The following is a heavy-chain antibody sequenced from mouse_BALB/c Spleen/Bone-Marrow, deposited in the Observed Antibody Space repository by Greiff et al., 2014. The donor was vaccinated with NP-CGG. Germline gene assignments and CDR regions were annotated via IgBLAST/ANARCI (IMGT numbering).Heavy chain of an antibody. CDR2: ISSGSSTI. D-gene: IGHD2-4*01. J-gene: IGHJ4*01. CDR3: TRKGALITHYYAMDY. V-gene: IGHV5-17*02. CDR1: GFTFSSFG. Sequence: EVMLVESGGGLVQPGGSRKLSCAASGFTFSSFGMHWVRQAPEKGLGWVAYISSGSSTIYYADTVKGRFTISRDNPKNTLFLQMTSLRSEDTAMYYCTRKGALITHYYAMDYWGQGTSVTVSS.